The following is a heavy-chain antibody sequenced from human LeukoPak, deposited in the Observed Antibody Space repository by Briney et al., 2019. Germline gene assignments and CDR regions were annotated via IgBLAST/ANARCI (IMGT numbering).Heavy chain of an antibody. CDR2: IRYDGTNK. D-gene: IGHD3-9*01. J-gene: IGHJ4*02. Sequence: PGGSLRLSCAASGFTFSSYGMHWVRQAPGKGLEWVAFIRYDGTNKYYADSVKGRFTISRDNFKNTLDLKMNNLRAEDTAVYYCAKDGVPSRYFGRNYFDYWGQGALVTVSS. CDR1: GFTFSSYG. V-gene: IGHV3-30*02. CDR3: AKDGVPSRYFGRNYFDY.